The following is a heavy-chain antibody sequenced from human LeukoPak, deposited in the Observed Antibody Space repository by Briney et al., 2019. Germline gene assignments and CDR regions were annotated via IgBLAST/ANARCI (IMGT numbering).Heavy chain of an antibody. CDR2: ISAYNGNT. CDR3: ARDLYYYGSGSYYDVFDV. D-gene: IGHD3-10*01. CDR1: GYTFSTYG. J-gene: IGHJ3*01. V-gene: IGHV1-18*01. Sequence: ASVKVSCKASGYTFSTYGISWVRQAPGQGLEWMGWISAYNGNTYYAQKLQGRVTMTTDTSTSTAYMELRSLRSDDTAIYYCARDLYYYGSGSYYDVFDVWGQGTMVTVSS.